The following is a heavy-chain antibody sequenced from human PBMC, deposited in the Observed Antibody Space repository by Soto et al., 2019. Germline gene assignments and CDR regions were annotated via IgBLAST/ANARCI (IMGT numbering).Heavy chain of an antibody. CDR2: IIPIFGTA. Sequence: SVKVSCKASGGTFSSHAISWVRQAPGQGLEWMGGIIPIFGTANYAQKFQGRVTITADESTSTAYMELSSLRSEDTAVYYCARRSANYYYYYGMDVWGQGTTVTVSS. V-gene: IGHV1-69*13. J-gene: IGHJ6*02. CDR1: GGTFSSHA. CDR3: ARRSANYYYYYGMDV.